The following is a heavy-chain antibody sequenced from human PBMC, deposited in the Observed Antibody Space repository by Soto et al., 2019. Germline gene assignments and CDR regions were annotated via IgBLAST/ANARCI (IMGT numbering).Heavy chain of an antibody. J-gene: IGHJ3*02. Sequence: EVQLVESGGGLVKPGGSLRLSCAASGFTFSSYSMNWVRQAPGKGLEWVSSISSSSSYIYYADSVKGRFTISRDNAKNPLNLKITTLRAEDTAVYYCARDGGGDLKAFDIWGQGTMVTVSS. CDR2: ISSSSSYI. V-gene: IGHV3-21*01. CDR1: GFTFSSYS. D-gene: IGHD3-16*01. CDR3: ARDGGGDLKAFDI.